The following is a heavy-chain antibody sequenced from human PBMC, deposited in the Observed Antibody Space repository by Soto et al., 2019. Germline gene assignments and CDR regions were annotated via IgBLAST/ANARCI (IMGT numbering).Heavy chain of an antibody. V-gene: IGHV4-31*03. Sequence: SETLSLTCTVSGGSISSGGYYWSWIRQHPGKGLEWIGYIYYSGSTYYNPSLKSRVTISVDTSKNQFSLKLSSVTAADTAVYYCARALGHIVATMRGWFDPWGQGTLVTVSS. CDR2: IYYSGST. D-gene: IGHD5-12*01. CDR3: ARALGHIVATMRGWFDP. CDR1: GGSISSGGYY. J-gene: IGHJ5*02.